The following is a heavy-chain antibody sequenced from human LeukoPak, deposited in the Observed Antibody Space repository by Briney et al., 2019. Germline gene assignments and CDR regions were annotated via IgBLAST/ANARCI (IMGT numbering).Heavy chain of an antibody. CDR2: IKQDGSEK. CDR1: GFTFSDFY. CDR3: ARVQWELRGVGSYFDY. D-gene: IGHD1-26*01. V-gene: IGHV3-7*01. J-gene: IGHJ4*02. Sequence: GGSLRLSCAASGFTFSDFYMTWIRQAPGRGLEWVANIKQDGSEKYYVDSVKGRFTMSRDNAKNSLYLQMNSLRAEDTAVYYCARVQWELRGVGSYFDYWGQGALVTVSS.